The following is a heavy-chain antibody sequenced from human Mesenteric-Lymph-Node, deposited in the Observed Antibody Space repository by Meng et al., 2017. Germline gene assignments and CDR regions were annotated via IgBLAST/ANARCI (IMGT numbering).Heavy chain of an antibody. D-gene: IGHD2/OR15-2a*01. CDR2: ISPTGGSL. CDR3: SRGWARSEVAASDTTLSEFDY. Sequence: GESLKISCAASGFPLRDYYMTWNRHPPGQGLEWIVSISPTGGSLYYADSVKGRFSISRDKAKSSLSLQMNSLRAEDTALYYCSRGWARSEVAASDTTLSEFDYWGQGALVTVSS. CDR1: GFPLRDYY. V-gene: IGHV3-11*04. J-gene: IGHJ4*02.